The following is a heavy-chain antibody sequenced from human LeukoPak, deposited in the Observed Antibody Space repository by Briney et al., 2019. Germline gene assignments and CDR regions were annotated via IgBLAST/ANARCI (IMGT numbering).Heavy chain of an antibody. V-gene: IGHV3-21*01. CDR2: ISSSSSYI. J-gene: IGHJ4*02. CDR1: TFTFSSYS. Sequence: GSLTPSSAVSTFTFSSYSMNSVRQAPGKGMEWVSSISSSSSYIYYADSVTGPITISRDNAKTSLYLQMNSLRAEDTAVYYCARDPRYWGQGTLVTVSS. CDR3: ARDPRY.